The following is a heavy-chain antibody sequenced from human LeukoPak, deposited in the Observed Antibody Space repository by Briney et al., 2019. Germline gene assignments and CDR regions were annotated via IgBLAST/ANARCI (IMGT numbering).Heavy chain of an antibody. CDR3: ARGPYKYDGSGAFDI. CDR2: INHSGST. D-gene: IGHD3-22*01. J-gene: IGHJ3*02. Sequence: NPSETLSLTCGVYDGSFSSYYWSWIRQPPGKGLEWIGEINHSGSTNYNPSLKSRVTISVDTSKNQFSLKLTSVTAADTAVYYCARGPYKYDGSGAFDIWGQGTMVTVSS. V-gene: IGHV4-34*01. CDR1: DGSFSSYY.